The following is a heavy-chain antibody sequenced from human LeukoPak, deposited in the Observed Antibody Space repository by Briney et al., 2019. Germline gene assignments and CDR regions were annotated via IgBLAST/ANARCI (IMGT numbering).Heavy chain of an antibody. D-gene: IGHD3-3*01. V-gene: IGHV3-7*01. Sequence: GGSLRLSCAASGFTFSSYWMSWVRQAPGKGLEWVANIKQDGSEKYYVDSVKGRFTISRDNAKNSLYLQMNSLRAEDTAVYCCARDFWSGYSDYWGQGTLVTVSS. CDR1: GFTFSSYW. J-gene: IGHJ4*02. CDR3: ARDFWSGYSDY. CDR2: IKQDGSEK.